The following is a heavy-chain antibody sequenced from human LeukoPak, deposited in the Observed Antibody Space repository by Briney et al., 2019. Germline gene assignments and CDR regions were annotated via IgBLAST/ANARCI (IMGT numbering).Heavy chain of an antibody. V-gene: IGHV1-2*02. CDR1: GYTFTGYY. CDR3: ARDTAMVTYWFDP. J-gene: IGHJ5*02. Sequence: ASVKVSCKASGYTFTGYYIHWVRQAPGLGLEWMGRISPSSGITNYAQKFQGRVTMTRDTSISTAYMELNRMRSDDTAVYYCARDTAMVTYWFDPWGQGTLVTVSS. CDR2: ISPSSGIT. D-gene: IGHD5-18*01.